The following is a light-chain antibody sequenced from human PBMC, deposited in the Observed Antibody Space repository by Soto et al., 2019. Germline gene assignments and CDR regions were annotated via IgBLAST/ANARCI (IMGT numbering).Light chain of an antibody. CDR2: EVT. V-gene: IGLV2-23*02. CDR1: SSDVGYYNF. J-gene: IGLJ1*01. Sequence: QSALTQPASVSGSPGQSITISCTGTSSDVGYYNFVSWYQQHPGKAPKLIIYEVTNRPSGVSSRFSASKSGNTASLTISGLQAEDEADYYCCSYAGSSTSVFGTGTKVTVL. CDR3: CSYAGSSTSV.